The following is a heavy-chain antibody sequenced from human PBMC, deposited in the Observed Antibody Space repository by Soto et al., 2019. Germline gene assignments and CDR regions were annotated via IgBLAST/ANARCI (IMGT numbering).Heavy chain of an antibody. Sequence: GASVKVCWXDCGGTFGSCAMSWVRQATEQGLEWMGGIIPIFDTANYAQKFQGRVTITADESTSTAYMELSSLRSEDTAVYYCARAPGSIGNSYIPPYYFDYWGQGTPVTVPQ. CDR3: ARAPGSIGNSYIPPYYFDY. J-gene: IGHJ4*02. CDR1: GGTFGSCA. CDR2: IIPIFDTA. V-gene: IGHV1-69*13. D-gene: IGHD5-18*01.